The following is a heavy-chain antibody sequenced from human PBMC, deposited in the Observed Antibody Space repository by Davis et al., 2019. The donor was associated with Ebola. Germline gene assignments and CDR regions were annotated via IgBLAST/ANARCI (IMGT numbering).Heavy chain of an antibody. V-gene: IGHV3-30*19. D-gene: IGHD3-10*01. CDR2: ISYDGSDT. Sequence: PGGSLRLSCVGSGFTFSSYGMHWVRQTPGKGLEWVAVISYDGSDTYYADSVKGRFTISRDNSKNTLYLQMNNLRTEDTAVFYCARVLEGFGELQGYYYFYGMDVWGQGTTVTVSS. CDR3: ARVLEGFGELQGYYYFYGMDV. J-gene: IGHJ6*02. CDR1: GFTFSSYG.